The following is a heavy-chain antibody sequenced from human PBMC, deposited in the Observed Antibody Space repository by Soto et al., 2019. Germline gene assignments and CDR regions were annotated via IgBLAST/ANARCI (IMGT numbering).Heavy chain of an antibody. V-gene: IGHV4-30-2*01. CDR2: TYHSGKP. Sequence: QLQLQESGSRLVKSSETLSLTCAVSGDTISTGGYSWAWIRQPPGKPLEWIGHTYHSGKPYYNPSLKSRVIISVDRSKNQFSLKLGSVTAAYTAVYYCARETYCDYVGYFDPWGQGTLVTVSS. CDR1: GDTISTGGYS. J-gene: IGHJ5*02. D-gene: IGHD4-17*01. CDR3: ARETYCDYVGYFDP.